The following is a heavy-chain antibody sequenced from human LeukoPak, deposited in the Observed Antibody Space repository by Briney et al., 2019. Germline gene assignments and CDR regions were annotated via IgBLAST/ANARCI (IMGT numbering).Heavy chain of an antibody. D-gene: IGHD1-26*01. CDR1: GFTFDDYG. V-gene: IGHV3-20*04. J-gene: IGHJ4*02. CDR3: ARDNTRYSGSYLGY. CDR2: INWNGGST. Sequence: PGGSLRLSCAASGFTFDDYGMSWVRQAPGKGLEWVSGINWNGGSTGYADSVKGRFTISRDNAKNSLYLQMNSLRAEDTALYYCARDNTRYSGSYLGYWGQGTLVTVSS.